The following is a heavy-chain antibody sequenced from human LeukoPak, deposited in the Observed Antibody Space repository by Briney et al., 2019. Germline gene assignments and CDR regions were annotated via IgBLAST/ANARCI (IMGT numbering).Heavy chain of an antibody. CDR1: GYTFTNHA. Sequence: SVKVSCKASGYTFTNHAISWVRQAPGQGLEWMGRIIPIFGTANYAQKFQGRVTITTDESTSTAYMELSSLRSEDTAVYYCARVDSGSYFSLDYWGQGTLVTVSS. D-gene: IGHD1-26*01. CDR3: ARVDSGSYFSLDY. CDR2: IIPIFGTA. V-gene: IGHV1-69*05. J-gene: IGHJ4*02.